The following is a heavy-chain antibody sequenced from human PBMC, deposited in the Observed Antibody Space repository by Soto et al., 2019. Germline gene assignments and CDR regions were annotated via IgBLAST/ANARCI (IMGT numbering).Heavy chain of an antibody. V-gene: IGHV1-69*13. D-gene: IGHD5-18*01. CDR1: GGTFSSYA. J-gene: IGHJ6*02. CDR3: AGEEDMGRGYSYGSGYYGMDV. Sequence: SVKISCKASGGTFSSYAISWVLQAPGQGLEWMGGIIPIFGTANYAQKFQGRVTITADESTSTAYMELSSLRSEDTAVYYCAGEEDMGRGYSYGSGYYGMDVWGQGTTVTVSS. CDR2: IIPIFGTA.